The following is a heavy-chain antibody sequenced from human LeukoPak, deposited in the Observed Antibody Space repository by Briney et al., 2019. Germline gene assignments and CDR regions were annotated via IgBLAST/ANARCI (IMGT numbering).Heavy chain of an antibody. J-gene: IGHJ4*02. D-gene: IGHD6-13*01. CDR1: GFTFSNFE. V-gene: IGHV3-66*01. CDR2: IYSGGST. Sequence: PGGSLRLSCAASGFTFSNFEMNWVRQAPGKGLEWVSVIYSGGSTYYADSVKGRFTISRDNSKNTLYLQMNSLRAEDTAVYYCARGGPAAGRFDDWGQGTLVTVSS. CDR3: ARGGPAAGRFDD.